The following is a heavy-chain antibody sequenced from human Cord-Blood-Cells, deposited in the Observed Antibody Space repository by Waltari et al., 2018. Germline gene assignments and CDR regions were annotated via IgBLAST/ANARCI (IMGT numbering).Heavy chain of an antibody. Sequence: QVQLVQSWAEVKKPWSSVKVSCKASGGTFSSYAISWVRQAPGQGLEWMVGIIPILSTANNAQKFQGRVTITADESTSTAYMELSSLRSEDTAVYYCARDQYCGGDCYAFDIWGQGTMVTVSS. CDR2: IIPILSTA. J-gene: IGHJ3*02. CDR1: GGTFSSYA. V-gene: IGHV1-69*01. CDR3: ARDQYCGGDCYAFDI. D-gene: IGHD2-21*02.